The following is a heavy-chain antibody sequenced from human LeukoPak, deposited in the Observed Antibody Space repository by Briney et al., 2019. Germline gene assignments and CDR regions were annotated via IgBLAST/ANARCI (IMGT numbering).Heavy chain of an antibody. D-gene: IGHD3-3*01. CDR1: GFTFSSYS. CDR3: ARDLIIGYDYNWFDP. CDR2: ISSSSSYI. J-gene: IGHJ5*02. V-gene: IGHV3-21*01. Sequence: GGSLRLSCAASGFTFSSYSMNWVRQAPGKGLEWVSSISSSSSYIYCADSVKGRFTISRDNAKNSLYLQMNSLRAEDTAVYYCARDLIIGYDYNWFDPWGQGTLVTVSS.